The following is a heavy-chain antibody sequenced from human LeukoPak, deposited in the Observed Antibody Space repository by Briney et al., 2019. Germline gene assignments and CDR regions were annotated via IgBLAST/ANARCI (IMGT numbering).Heavy chain of an antibody. J-gene: IGHJ4*02. Sequence: PGGSLRLSCPASGFTFSSYSMNWVRQALGRGLEWVSFISSSSSTIYYADSVKGRFTISRDNAKNSLNLQMNSLRDEDTAVYYCARDRGESYSDIDYWGQGTLVTVSS. D-gene: IGHD1-26*01. CDR1: GFTFSSYS. V-gene: IGHV3-48*02. CDR3: ARDRGESYSDIDY. CDR2: ISSSSSTI.